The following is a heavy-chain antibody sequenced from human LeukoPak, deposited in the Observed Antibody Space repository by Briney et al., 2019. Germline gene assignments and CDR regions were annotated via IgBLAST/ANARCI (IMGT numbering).Heavy chain of an antibody. Sequence: PGGSLRLSCAASGFTFDDYGMSWVRQAPGKGLEWVSGINWNGGSTGYADSVKGRFTISRDNAKNSLYLQMNSLRAEDTALYYCARDPGIAVAGAFYYYYYMDVWGKGTTVTVSS. CDR3: ARDPGIAVAGAFYYYYYMDV. D-gene: IGHD6-19*01. V-gene: IGHV3-20*04. CDR2: INWNGGST. J-gene: IGHJ6*03. CDR1: GFTFDDYG.